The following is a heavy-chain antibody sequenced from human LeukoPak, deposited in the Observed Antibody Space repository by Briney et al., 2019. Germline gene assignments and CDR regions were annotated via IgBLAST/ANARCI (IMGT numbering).Heavy chain of an antibody. Sequence: ASVKVSCKASGYTFTSYAMHWVRQAPGKGLEWMGGFDPEDGETIYAQKFQGRVTMTEDTSTDTAYMELSSLRSEDTAVYYCATATYCGGDCYSNDAFDIWGQGTMVTVSS. CDR2: FDPEDGET. J-gene: IGHJ3*02. D-gene: IGHD2-21*02. CDR3: ATATYCGGDCYSNDAFDI. CDR1: GYTFTSYA. V-gene: IGHV1-24*01.